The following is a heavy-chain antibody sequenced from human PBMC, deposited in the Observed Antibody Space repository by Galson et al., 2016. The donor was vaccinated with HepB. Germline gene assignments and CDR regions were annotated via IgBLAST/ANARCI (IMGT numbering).Heavy chain of an antibody. Sequence: SVKVSCKASRDTFSSYTLSWLRQAPGQGLEWMGGIIPIFGTPTYAQKLQGKVTITADESTSTAYLDLSSLRPEDTAMYYCARGYSGVAATDTGVLDYHYDMDVWGQGTTVIVS. V-gene: IGHV1-69*13. CDR1: RDTFSSYT. J-gene: IGHJ6*02. CDR2: IIPIFGTP. D-gene: IGHD6-13*01. CDR3: ARGYSGVAATDTGVLDYHYDMDV.